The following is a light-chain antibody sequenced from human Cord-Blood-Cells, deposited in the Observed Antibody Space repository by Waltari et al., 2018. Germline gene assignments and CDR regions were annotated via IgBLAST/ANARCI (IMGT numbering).Light chain of an antibody. CDR3: QQYNSYRT. J-gene: IGKJ1*01. CDR1: QSISSW. V-gene: IGKV1-5*01. Sequence: DIQMTQSPSNLSASVGDRVTITCRASQSISSWLAWYQQKPGKAPKLLIYDASSLESGVPSRFSGSGSGTEFTLTLSSLQPDDFATYYCQQYNSYRTFGQGTKVEIK. CDR2: DAS.